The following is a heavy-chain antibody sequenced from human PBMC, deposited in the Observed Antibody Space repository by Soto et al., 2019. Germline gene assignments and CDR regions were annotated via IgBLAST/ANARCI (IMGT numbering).Heavy chain of an antibody. Sequence: GGSLRLSCAASGFRFSDHYMTWIRQAPGKGLEWVSKISGGGTTTHYADSVKGRFTVSRDNAKNSLYLQMNSLRAEDTAVYYCAGDPYYYGSAFWGQGTLVTVSS. CDR3: AGDPYYYGSAF. D-gene: IGHD3-10*01. CDR1: GFRFSDHY. V-gene: IGHV3-11*01. J-gene: IGHJ4*02. CDR2: ISGGGTTT.